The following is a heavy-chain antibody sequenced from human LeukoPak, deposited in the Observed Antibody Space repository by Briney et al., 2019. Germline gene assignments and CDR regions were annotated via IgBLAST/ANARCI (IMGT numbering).Heavy chain of an antibody. Sequence: GGSLRLSCAASGFTFRRCSKNWARHAPAKGLEWISYISSSSSTIYYADSVKGRFTITRDNAKNSLHLQMNSLRDEDTAVYYCARDANWFDPWGQGTLVTVSS. CDR3: ARDANWFDP. CDR2: ISSSSSTI. V-gene: IGHV3-48*02. CDR1: GFTFRRCS. J-gene: IGHJ5*02.